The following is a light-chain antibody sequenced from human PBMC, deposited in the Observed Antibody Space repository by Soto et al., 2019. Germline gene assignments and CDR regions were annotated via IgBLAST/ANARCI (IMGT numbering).Light chain of an antibody. CDR1: SSDVGRYNY. CDR3: TSFTTSSTFV. V-gene: IGLV2-14*01. CDR2: DVS. J-gene: IGLJ1*01. Sequence: QSALAQPASVSGSPGQSITISCTGTSSDVGRYNYVSWFQQHPGKAPKLLIYDVSNWPSGVSDRFSGSKSGNTASLTISGLHAEDEADYYCTSFTTSSTFVFGTGTKVTVL.